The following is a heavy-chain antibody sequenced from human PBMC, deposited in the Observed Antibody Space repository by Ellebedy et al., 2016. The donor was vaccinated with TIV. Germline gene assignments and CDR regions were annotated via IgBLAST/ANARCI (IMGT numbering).Heavy chain of an antibody. V-gene: IGHV4-30-4*01. J-gene: IGHJ4*02. CDR2: IYYSGTT. D-gene: IGHD3-3*01. CDR3: ARETDFWSDSSYFDY. CDR1: GGSINSGDYY. Sequence: SETLSLXXSVSGGSINSGDYYWSWIRQPPGKGLEWLGYIYYSGTTYYNTSLKSRITISLDTSKNQFSLRLSSVNAADTAVYFCARETDFWSDSSYFDYWGQGILVTISS.